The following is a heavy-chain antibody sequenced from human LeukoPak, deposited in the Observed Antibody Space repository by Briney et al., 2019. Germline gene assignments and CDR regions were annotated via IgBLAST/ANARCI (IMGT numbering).Heavy chain of an antibody. CDR1: GFSLSYYY. V-gene: IGHV3-11*04. CDR2: SSSSGSTI. J-gene: IGHJ4*02. Sequence: GGPLRLPCAPSGFSLSYYYMSWIRQAPGKGLAWVSYSSSSGSTIYYADSVKGRFTISRDNAKNSLYLHMDSLRDEDTALYYCARDSAGPWGQGTLVTVSS. CDR3: ARDSAGP.